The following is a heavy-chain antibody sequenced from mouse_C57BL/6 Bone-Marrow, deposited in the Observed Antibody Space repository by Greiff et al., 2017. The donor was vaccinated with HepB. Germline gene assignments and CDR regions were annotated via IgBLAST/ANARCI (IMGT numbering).Heavy chain of an antibody. V-gene: IGHV1-26*01. D-gene: IGHD5-1*01. J-gene: IGHJ2*01. Sequence: EVQLQQSGPELVKPGASVKISCKASGYTFTDYHMNWVKQSHGKSLEWIGDINPNNGGTSYNQKFKGKATLTVDKSSSTAYMELRSLTSEDSAVYYCARSRVPYFDYWGQGTTLTVSS. CDR2: INPNNGGT. CDR1: GYTFTDYH. CDR3: ARSRVPYFDY.